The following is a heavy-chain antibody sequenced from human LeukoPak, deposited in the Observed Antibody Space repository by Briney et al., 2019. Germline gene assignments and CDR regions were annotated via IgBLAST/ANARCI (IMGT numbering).Heavy chain of an antibody. CDR3: ASYKVGGYSYGSQY. CDR1: GYNFASFW. Sequence: GESLKISCEASGYNFASFWIGWVRQMPGKGLEWMGIIYHADSDTRYSPSFQGQVTISADKSTSTVYLQWSSLKASDSAIYYCASYKVGGYSYGSQYWGQGTLVTVSS. J-gene: IGHJ1*01. D-gene: IGHD5-18*01. CDR2: IYHADSDT. V-gene: IGHV5-51*01.